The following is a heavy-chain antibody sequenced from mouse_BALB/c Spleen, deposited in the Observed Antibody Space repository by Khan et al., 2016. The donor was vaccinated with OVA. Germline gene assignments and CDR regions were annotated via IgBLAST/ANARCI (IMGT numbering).Heavy chain of an antibody. CDR1: GYTFTSYV. CDR2: INPYNDGT. D-gene: IGHD1-1*01. Sequence: IQLVQSGPELVKPGASVKMSCKASGYTFTSYVMHWVKQKPGQGLEWIGYINPYNDGTKYNEKFKGKATLTSDKSSRTANMEISSLTSEDSAVYYCARKDYYDYWYFDVWGAGTMVTVSS. J-gene: IGHJ1*01. V-gene: IGHV1S136*01. CDR3: ARKDYYDYWYFDV.